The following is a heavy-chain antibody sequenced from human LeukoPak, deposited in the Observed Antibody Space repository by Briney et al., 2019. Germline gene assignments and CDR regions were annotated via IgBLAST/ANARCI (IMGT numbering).Heavy chain of an antibody. CDR3: ARGIESYGDYGY. CDR1: SGSIDNYY. D-gene: IGHD4-17*01. J-gene: IGHJ4*02. CDR2: IYFSGST. V-gene: IGHV4-59*01. Sequence: SETLSLTCTISSGSIDNYYWSWIRQPAGKGLEWIGQIYFSGSTNYNPSLKSRVTISIDTSKNKFSLKLSSLTAADTAIYYCARGIESYGDYGYWGQGILVTVSS.